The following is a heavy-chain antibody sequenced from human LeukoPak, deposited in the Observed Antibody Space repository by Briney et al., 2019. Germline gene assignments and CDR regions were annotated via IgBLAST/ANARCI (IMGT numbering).Heavy chain of an antibody. J-gene: IGHJ6*02. D-gene: IGHD3-9*01. CDR2: IIPIFGTA. Sequence: GSSVKVSCKASGGTFSRYAISWVRQVPGQGLEWMGGIIPIFGTANHAQKFQGRVTITADESTSTAYMELSSLRSEDTAVYYCARLPLTGYSRGYYYGMDVWGQGTTVTVSS. CDR1: GGTFSRYA. CDR3: ARLPLTGYSRGYYYGMDV. V-gene: IGHV1-69*01.